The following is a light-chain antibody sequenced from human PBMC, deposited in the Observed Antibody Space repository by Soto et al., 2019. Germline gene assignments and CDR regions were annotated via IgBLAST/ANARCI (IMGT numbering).Light chain of an antibody. CDR2: KVS. CDR1: QSLLHSDGIAY. V-gene: IGKV2-30*02. Sequence: DIVMTQSPLSLPVTPGEPASISCRSSQSLLHSDGIAYFSWFQQRPGRSPRRLIYKVSNRDSGVPARFSGSGSGTDFTLTITRLEPEDFAVYYCQQYGGSPITFGLGTRLEIK. J-gene: IGKJ5*01. CDR3: QQYGGSPIT.